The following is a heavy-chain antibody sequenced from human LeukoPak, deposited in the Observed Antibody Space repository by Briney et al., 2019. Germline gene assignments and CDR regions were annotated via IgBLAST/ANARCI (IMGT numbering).Heavy chain of an antibody. Sequence: SETLSLTCTVSGGSISSYYWSWLRQPPGKGLEWVGHIYYTGSTNYNPSLKSRVTISLDTSKNQFSLKLSSVTAADTAVYYCARDLRDGSNSGLDYWGQGTLVTVSS. CDR2: IYYTGST. CDR1: GGSISSYY. J-gene: IGHJ4*02. V-gene: IGHV4-59*01. CDR3: ARDLRDGSNSGLDY. D-gene: IGHD5-24*01.